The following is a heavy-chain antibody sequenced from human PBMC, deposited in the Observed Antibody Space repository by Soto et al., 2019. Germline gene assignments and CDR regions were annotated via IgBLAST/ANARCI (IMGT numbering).Heavy chain of an antibody. D-gene: IGHD2-15*01. V-gene: IGHV4-61*01. CDR2: ISHTGDT. Sequence: PSETLSLTCTVSDAPVWSDSYFWTWIRQPPGKGLEWIAYISHTGDTNYNPSLKSRVTISIDTSRNQFSLTVTSVTAADTAVYFCARIVVGVPVDLWGQGSLVTVSS. J-gene: IGHJ4*02. CDR3: ARIVVGVPVDL. CDR1: DAPVWSDSYF.